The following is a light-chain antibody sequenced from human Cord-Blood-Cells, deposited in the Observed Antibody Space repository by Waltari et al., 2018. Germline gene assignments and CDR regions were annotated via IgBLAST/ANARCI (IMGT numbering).Light chain of an antibody. V-gene: IGLV2-14*01. CDR2: DVS. J-gene: IGLJ1*01. CDR3: SSYTSSSTLYV. CDR1: SSDVDGYNC. Sequence: QSALAQPAFESGSPGRSLTIPRSGTSSDVDGYNCVSSYQQHPGKAPKLMVYDVSNRPSGVSNRFSGSKSGNTASLTISGLQAEDEADYYCSSYTSSSTLYVFGTGTKVTVL.